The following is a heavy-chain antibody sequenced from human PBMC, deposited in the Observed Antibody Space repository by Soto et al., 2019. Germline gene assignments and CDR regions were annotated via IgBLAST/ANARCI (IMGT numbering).Heavy chain of an antibody. CDR2: ISHSGRA. CDR1: GFSILTSYF. V-gene: IGHV4-38-2*01. CDR3: SRGRSFRLVGDPLDS. J-gene: IGHJ4*02. Sequence: SETLSLTCGVSGFSILTSYFWGWIRQPPGKGLEWIGLISHSGRAISHASFARLATISLDTTNNAFSLTRKSVTAADTAVYCCSRGRSFRLVGDPLDSWGQGTLVTVSS. D-gene: IGHD3-16*02.